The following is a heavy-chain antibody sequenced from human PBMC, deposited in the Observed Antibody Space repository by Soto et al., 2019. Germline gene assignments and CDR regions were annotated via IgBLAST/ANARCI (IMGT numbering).Heavy chain of an antibody. CDR2: ISYDGSKK. CDR3: ARGSGFESDRVDY. Sequence: QVQLVESGGGVVQPGRSLRLSCAASGFTFSSYDMHWVRQAPGKGLEWVAVISYDGSKKYYADSVKGRFTISRDNYKNTLYLQMNSLRAEDTAVYYCARGSGFESDRVDYWGQGTLVTVSS. D-gene: IGHD5-12*01. J-gene: IGHJ4*02. CDR1: GFTFSSYD. V-gene: IGHV3-30-3*01.